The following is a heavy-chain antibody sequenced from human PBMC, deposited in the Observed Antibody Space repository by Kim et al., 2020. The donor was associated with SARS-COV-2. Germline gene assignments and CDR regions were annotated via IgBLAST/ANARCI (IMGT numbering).Heavy chain of an antibody. CDR3: AKDLAHYGDYVERDY. J-gene: IGHJ4*02. Sequence: GGSLRLSCAASGFTFSSYGMHWVRQAPGKGLEWVAVISYDGSNKYYADSVKGRFTISRDNSKNTLYLQMNSLRAEDTAVYYCAKDLAHYGDYVERDYWGQGTLVTVSS. CDR2: ISYDGSNK. CDR1: GFTFSSYG. D-gene: IGHD4-17*01. V-gene: IGHV3-30*18.